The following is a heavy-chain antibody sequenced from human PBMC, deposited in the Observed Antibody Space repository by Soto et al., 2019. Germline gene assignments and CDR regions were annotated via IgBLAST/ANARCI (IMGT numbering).Heavy chain of an antibody. CDR2: IHSSGRS. CDR1: GGAFRSYF. V-gene: IGHV4-59*01. J-gene: IGHJ5*02. CDR3: ARDDPFYP. Sequence: QVRLRESGPQVVKPSATLSLNCNVSGGAFRSYFWSWIRQSPGKGLEWIGNIHSSGRSNYNPSFKSRVSMSIDPSKNQFSVRLTSVTPADTAVYYCARDDPFYPWGQGILVTVSS.